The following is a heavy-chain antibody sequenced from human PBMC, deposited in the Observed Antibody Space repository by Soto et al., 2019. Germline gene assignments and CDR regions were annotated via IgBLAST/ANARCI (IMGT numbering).Heavy chain of an antibody. D-gene: IGHD5-18*01. Sequence: PGGSLRLSCVASGFSFSSYWMTWVRQAQGKGLEWVGNIKQDGSEKNYVDSVKGRFTISRDNAQNILYLQLTSLRAEDTAVYYCERGPDTSWGQGTLVTVSS. CDR3: ERGPDTS. CDR1: GFSFSSYW. CDR2: IKQDGSEK. V-gene: IGHV3-7*05. J-gene: IGHJ4*02.